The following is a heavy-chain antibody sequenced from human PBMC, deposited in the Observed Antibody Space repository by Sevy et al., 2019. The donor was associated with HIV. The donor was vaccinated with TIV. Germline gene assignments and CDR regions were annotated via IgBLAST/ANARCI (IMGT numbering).Heavy chain of an antibody. CDR3: ARDLEFYDYGDYGPAFMPDY. CDR1: GFTFSTYG. V-gene: IGHV3-33*01. D-gene: IGHD4-17*01. CDR2: IWFDGSNT. Sequence: GGSLRLSCAASGFTFSTYGMHWVRQAPGKVLEWVAVIWFDGSNTYYADSVKGRFTISRDIAKNTLHLQMNSLRVEDTAVYYCARDLEFYDYGDYGPAFMPDYWGQGTLVTVSS. J-gene: IGHJ4*02.